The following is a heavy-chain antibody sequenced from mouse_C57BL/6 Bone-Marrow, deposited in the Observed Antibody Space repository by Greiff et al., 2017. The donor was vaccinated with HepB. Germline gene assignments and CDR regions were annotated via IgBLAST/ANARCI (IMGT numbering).Heavy chain of an antibody. D-gene: IGHD1-1*01. J-gene: IGHJ2*01. CDR1: GYTFTSYW. CDR3: AREDGSSYYFGY. Sequence: QVQLQQPGAELVRPGTSVKLSCKASGYTFTSYWMHWVKQRPGQGLEWIGVIDPSDSYTNYNQKFKGKATLTVDTSSSTAYMQLSSLTSEDSAVYYCAREDGSSYYFGYWGKGTTLTVSS. CDR2: IDPSDSYT. V-gene: IGHV1-59*01.